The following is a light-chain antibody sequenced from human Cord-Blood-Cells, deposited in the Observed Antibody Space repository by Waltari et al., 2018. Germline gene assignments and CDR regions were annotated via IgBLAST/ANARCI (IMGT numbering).Light chain of an antibody. Sequence: EIVITQSPATLSVSPGERATLSCRASQSVSSNSACYQQKPGQAPRLLSYGASTRATGNPARFSGSGSGTEFTLTISSLQSEDFAVYYCQQYNNWPRVFTFGPGTKVDIK. CDR1: QSVSSN. CDR3: QQYNNWPRVFT. J-gene: IGKJ3*01. V-gene: IGKV3-15*01. CDR2: GAS.